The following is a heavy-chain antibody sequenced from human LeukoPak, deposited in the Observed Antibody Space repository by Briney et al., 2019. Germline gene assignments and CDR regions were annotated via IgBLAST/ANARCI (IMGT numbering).Heavy chain of an antibody. Sequence: GGSLRLSCVASGFTFTNYWMSWVRQAPGKGLEWVANMKQDGREKYHVESVKGRFTISRDNTKNSLYLQMDSLTADDTAVYFCACLRGPSDYWGQGTLVTVSS. D-gene: IGHD4-17*01. CDR2: MKQDGREK. J-gene: IGHJ4*02. V-gene: IGHV3-7*01. CDR1: GFTFTNYW. CDR3: ACLRGPSDY.